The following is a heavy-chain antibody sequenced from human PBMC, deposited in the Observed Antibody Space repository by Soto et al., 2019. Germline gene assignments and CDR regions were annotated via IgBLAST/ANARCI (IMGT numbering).Heavy chain of an antibody. D-gene: IGHD2-15*01. CDR1: GFTFSSYS. J-gene: IGHJ5*02. Sequence: GGSLRLSCAASGFTFSSYSMNWVRQAPGKGLEWVSSISSSSSYIYYADSVKGRFTISRDNAKNSLYLQMNSLRAEDTAVYYCAKDRQDGSVVWFDPWGQGTLVTVSS. CDR3: AKDRQDGSVVWFDP. V-gene: IGHV3-21*04. CDR2: ISSSSSYI.